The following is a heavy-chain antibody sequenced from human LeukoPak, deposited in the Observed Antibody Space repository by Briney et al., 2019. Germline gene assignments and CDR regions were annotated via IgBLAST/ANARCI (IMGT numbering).Heavy chain of an antibody. V-gene: IGHV4-34*01. CDR2: INHSGST. Sequence: SENLSLTCTVYDGSFSDYDWSWIRQPPWKGLEWIGEINHSGSTNYNPSLKSRVTISVDTSKNQFSLKLSSVTAADTAVYYCARFRIAVAGLDYWGQGTLVTVSS. D-gene: IGHD6-19*01. CDR1: DGSFSDYD. J-gene: IGHJ4*02. CDR3: ARFRIAVAGLDY.